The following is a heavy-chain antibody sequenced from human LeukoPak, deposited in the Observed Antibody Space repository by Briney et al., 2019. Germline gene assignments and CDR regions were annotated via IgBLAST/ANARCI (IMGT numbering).Heavy chain of an antibody. V-gene: IGHV4-59*01. J-gene: IGHJ3*02. D-gene: IGHD4-17*01. CDR1: GGSISSYY. CDR2: IYYSGST. CDR3: ARDRGYGDYDDAFDI. Sequence: SETLSLTCTVSGGSISSYYWSWIRQPPGKGLEWIGCIYYSGSTNYNPSLKSRVTISVDTSKNQFSLKLTPVTAADTALYYCARDRGYGDYDDAFDIWGQGTMVTVSS.